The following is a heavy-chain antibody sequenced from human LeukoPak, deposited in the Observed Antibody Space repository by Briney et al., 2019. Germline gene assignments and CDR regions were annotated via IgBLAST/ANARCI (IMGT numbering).Heavy chain of an antibody. D-gene: IGHD3-22*01. J-gene: IGHJ4*02. V-gene: IGHV4-59*01. CDR2: IYYSGST. CDR3: AGASYDSSGVH. Sequence: PSETLSLTCTVSGGSISSYYWSWIRQPPGKGLEWIGYIYYSGSTNYNPSLKSRVTISVDTSKNQFSLKLSSVTAADTAVYYCAGASYDSSGVHWGQGALVTVSS. CDR1: GGSISSYY.